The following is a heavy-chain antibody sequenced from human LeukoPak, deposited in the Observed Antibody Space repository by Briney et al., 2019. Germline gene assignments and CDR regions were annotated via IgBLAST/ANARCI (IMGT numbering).Heavy chain of an antibody. J-gene: IGHJ6*02. V-gene: IGHV4-59*01. CDR2: IYYSGIT. CDR1: GGSISSYH. Sequence: PSETLSLTCTVSGGSISSYHWSWIRQPPGKGLEWIGNIYYSGITNYNPSLKSRVTISVDTCKNQFSLKLSSVTAADTAVYFCARDPLYRDMDVWGQGTTVTVSS. D-gene: IGHD1-26*01. CDR3: ARDPLYRDMDV.